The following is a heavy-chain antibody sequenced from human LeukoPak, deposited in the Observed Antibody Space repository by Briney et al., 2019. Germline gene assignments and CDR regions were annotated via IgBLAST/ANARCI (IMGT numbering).Heavy chain of an antibody. CDR3: AKRSGGPSPFDY. Sequence: GGTLRLSCAASGFTFSSYGMAWVRQAPRKGLEWVSDISGGGIRTDYADSVKGRFTISRDNSRHTLYLQMNSLRAEDTAVYYCAKRSGGPSPFDYWGQGTLVTVSS. J-gene: IGHJ4*02. D-gene: IGHD3-3*01. V-gene: IGHV3-23*01. CDR1: GFTFSSYG. CDR2: ISGGGIRT.